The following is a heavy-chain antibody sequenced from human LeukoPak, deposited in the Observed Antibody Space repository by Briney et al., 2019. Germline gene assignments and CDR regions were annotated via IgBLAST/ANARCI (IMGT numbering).Heavy chain of an antibody. Sequence: XIYRGGSTYYADSVKGRFTISRHNSKNTLYLQMNSLRAEDTAVYYCAKNYGHPTKNYYMDVRGKGTTVTVSS. CDR3: AKNYGHPTKNYYMDV. J-gene: IGHJ6*03. D-gene: IGHD3-16*01. CDR2: IYRGGST. V-gene: IGHV3-53*04.